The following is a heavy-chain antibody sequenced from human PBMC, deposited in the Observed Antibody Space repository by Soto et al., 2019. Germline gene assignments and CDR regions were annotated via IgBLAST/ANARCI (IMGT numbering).Heavy chain of an antibody. D-gene: IGHD3-10*01. CDR3: AKDIPKRLVRGVVD. CDR2: ISGSGGST. V-gene: IGHV3-23*01. Sequence: EVQLLESGGGLVQPGGSLRLSCAASGFTFSSYAMSWVRQAPGKGLEWVSAISGSGGSTYYADSVKGRFTISRDNSKNTLYLQMNSLRADDTAVYYFAKDIPKRLVRGVVDWGQGTLVTVSS. J-gene: IGHJ4*02. CDR1: GFTFSSYA.